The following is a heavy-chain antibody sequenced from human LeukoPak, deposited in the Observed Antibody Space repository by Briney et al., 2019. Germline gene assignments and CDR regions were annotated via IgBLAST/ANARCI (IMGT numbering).Heavy chain of an antibody. J-gene: IGHJ4*02. CDR2: ISGSGGST. CDR1: GFTFSSYA. D-gene: IGHD6-19*01. V-gene: IGHV3-23*01. CDR3: AKDWSSSGWYKPFDY. Sequence: SGGSLRLSCAASGFTFSSYAMSWVRQAPGKGLEWVSAISGSGGSTYYADSVKGRFTISRDNSKNTLYLQMNSLRAEDTAVYYCAKDWSSSGWYKPFDYWGQGTLVTVSS.